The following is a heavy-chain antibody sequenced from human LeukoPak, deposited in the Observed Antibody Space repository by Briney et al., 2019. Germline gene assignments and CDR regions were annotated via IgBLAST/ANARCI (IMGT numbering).Heavy chain of an antibody. V-gene: IGHV4-59*01. CDR1: GGSISSYY. J-gene: IGHJ6*03. CDR2: IYYSGST. Sequence: SETLSLTCTVSGGSISSYYWSWIRQPPGKGLEWIGYIYYSGSTNYNPSLKSRVTISVDTSKNQFSLKLSSVTAADTAVYYCARVPRGYCYYMDVWGKGTTVTVSS. CDR3: ARVPRGYCYYMDV.